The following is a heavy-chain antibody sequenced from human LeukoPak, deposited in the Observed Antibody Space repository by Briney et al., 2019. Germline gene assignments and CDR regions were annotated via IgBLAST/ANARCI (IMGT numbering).Heavy chain of an antibody. D-gene: IGHD3-10*01. V-gene: IGHV3-23*01. CDR1: GFTFSSYA. J-gene: IGHJ3*02. CDR3: AKHEGFYGSGDDAFDI. CDR2: ISGSGGST. Sequence: GGSLRLSCAASGFTFSSYAMSWVRQAPGKGLEWVSAISGSGGSTYYADSVKGRFTISRDNSKNTLYLQMNSLRAEDTAVYYCAKHEGFYGSGDDAFDIWGQGTMVTVSS.